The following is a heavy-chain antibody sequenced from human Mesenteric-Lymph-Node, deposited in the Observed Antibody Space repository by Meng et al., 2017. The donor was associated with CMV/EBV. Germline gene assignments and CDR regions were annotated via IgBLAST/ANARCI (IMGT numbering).Heavy chain of an antibody. CDR2: IRYDGTNK. J-gene: IGHJ4*02. CDR1: GFSFSNYG. CDR3: AKGYRAAGTLYFDY. V-gene: IGHV3-30*02. Sequence: GESLKISCAASGFSFSNYGMHWIRQAPGRGPEWVTFIRYDGTNKYYVESVKGRFSIFRDNSKNTLFLQMNSLRGEDTAVYYCAKGYRAAGTLYFDYWGQGTLVTVSS. D-gene: IGHD1-1*01.